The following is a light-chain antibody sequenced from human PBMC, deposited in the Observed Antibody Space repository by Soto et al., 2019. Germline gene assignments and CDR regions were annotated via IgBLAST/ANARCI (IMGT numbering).Light chain of an antibody. V-gene: IGKV1-27*01. CDR2: AAS. Sequence: DIQMTQSPPSLSASVGDRVTITCRASQGISNYLAWYQQKPGKVPKLLIYAASTLQSGVPSRFSGSGSGTDFTLTITSLQPEDVTTYYCQKYKSAPFTFGPGTKVDIK. CDR3: QKYKSAPFT. CDR1: QGISNY. J-gene: IGKJ3*01.